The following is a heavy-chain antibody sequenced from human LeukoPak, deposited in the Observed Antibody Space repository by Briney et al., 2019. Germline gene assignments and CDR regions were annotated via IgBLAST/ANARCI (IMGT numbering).Heavy chain of an antibody. CDR2: ISKDGSDK. J-gene: IGHJ4*02. D-gene: IGHD2-15*01. CDR3: ARGRSGLDC. Sequence: GGSLRLSCAASGFTFSDYAMHWVRQAPGKGLEWVAVISKDGSDKYYPGSVRGRFTISRDNSKNTIYLQMDSLRAEDTAIYYCARGRSGLDCWGQGTLVTVSS. CDR1: GFTFSDYA. V-gene: IGHV3-30-3*01.